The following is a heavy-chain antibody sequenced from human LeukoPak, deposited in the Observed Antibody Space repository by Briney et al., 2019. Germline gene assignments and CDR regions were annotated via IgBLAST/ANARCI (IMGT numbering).Heavy chain of an antibody. CDR1: GFTFSSYW. Sequence: GGSLRLSCAASGFTFSSYWMSWVRRAPGMGLQWVANIKQDGSVKTYVDSVKGRFTISRDNAKNSLYLQMNSLRGEDTAVYYCATFLGATFFDHWGQGTLVSVSS. D-gene: IGHD1-26*01. V-gene: IGHV3-7*01. CDR3: ATFLGATFFDH. J-gene: IGHJ4*02. CDR2: IKQDGSVK.